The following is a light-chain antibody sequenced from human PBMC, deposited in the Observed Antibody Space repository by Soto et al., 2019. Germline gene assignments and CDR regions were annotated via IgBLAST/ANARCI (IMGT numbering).Light chain of an antibody. Sequence: VMTQSPGTLSVYTGERAALSCMASQSVSTNLAWYQQKPGQPPRLLIYFASTGATAVPSRFSGSGSGTEFTLTITSLQPDDFATYYCQQYNSYPWTFGQGTKVDVK. V-gene: IGKV3-15*01. CDR2: FAS. CDR3: QQYNSYPWT. CDR1: QSVSTN. J-gene: IGKJ1*01.